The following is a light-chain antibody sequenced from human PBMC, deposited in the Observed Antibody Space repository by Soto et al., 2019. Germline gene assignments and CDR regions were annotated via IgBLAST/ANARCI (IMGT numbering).Light chain of an antibody. V-gene: IGLV2-14*02. Sequence: QSVLTQPASVSGSPGQSVTISCTGSSHNIGSYNLVSWYQHTPGKAPRLIIYEATKRPSGISDRFSASKSANTASLTISGLQAVDEADYYCSSFVTGGTLVFGGGTQLTVL. CDR1: SHNIGSYNL. CDR2: EAT. CDR3: SSFVTGGTLV. J-gene: IGLJ3*02.